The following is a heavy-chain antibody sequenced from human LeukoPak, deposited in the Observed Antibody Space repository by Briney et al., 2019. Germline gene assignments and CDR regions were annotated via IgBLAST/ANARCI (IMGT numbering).Heavy chain of an antibody. CDR1: GFTFSSYA. V-gene: IGHV3-23*01. J-gene: IGHJ5*02. CDR2: ISGSGGST. D-gene: IGHD3-3*01. CDR3: ARTLYYDFSDPLFDP. Sequence: GGSLRLSCAASGFTFSSYAMSWVRQAPGKGLEWVSAISGSGGSTYYADSVKGRFTISRDNSKNTLYLQMNSLRAEDTAVYYCARTLYYDFSDPLFDPWGQGTLVTVSS.